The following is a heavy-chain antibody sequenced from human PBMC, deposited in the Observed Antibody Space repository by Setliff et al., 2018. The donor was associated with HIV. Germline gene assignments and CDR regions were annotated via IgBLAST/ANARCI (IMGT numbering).Heavy chain of an antibody. CDR3: TRHEYWVAGSSLGFDY. V-gene: IGHV3-73*01. J-gene: IGHJ4*02. D-gene: IGHD6-19*01. Sequence: ETLSLTCTVSGGSISSGAYYWTWIRQHPGKGLEWVGRIRSKANSYATTYAASVKGRFTISRDDSKNTAYLQMNSLKVEDTAVYYCTRHEYWVAGSSLGFDYWGQGTLVTVSS. CDR2: IRSKANSYAT. CDR1: GGSISSGA.